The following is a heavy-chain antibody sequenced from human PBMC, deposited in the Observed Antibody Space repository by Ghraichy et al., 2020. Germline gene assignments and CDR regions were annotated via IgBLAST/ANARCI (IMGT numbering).Heavy chain of an antibody. CDR3: ARLPNYYGSGSYMLTIDY. J-gene: IGHJ4*02. V-gene: IGHV4-39*01. CDR1: GGSISSSSYY. CDR2: IYYSGST. Sequence: GSLRLSCTVSGGSISSSSYYWGWIRQPPGKGLEWIGSIYYSGSTYYNPSLKSRVTISVDTSKNQFSLKLSSVTATDTAVYYCARLPNYYGSGSYMLTIDYWGQGTLVTVSS. D-gene: IGHD3-10*01.